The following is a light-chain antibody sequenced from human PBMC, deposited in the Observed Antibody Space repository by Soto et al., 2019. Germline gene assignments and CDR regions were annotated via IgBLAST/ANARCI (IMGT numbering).Light chain of an antibody. Sequence: QSVLTQSPSASGTLGQRVTISCSGSSSNIGTTTVNWYQQPPGTAPKLLIYSYNQRPSGVPDRFSGSKSGTSASLAISGLQSEDEADYYCAAWDDSLNGVLFGGGTKLTVL. CDR2: SYN. CDR1: SSNIGTTT. J-gene: IGLJ2*01. CDR3: AAWDDSLNGVL. V-gene: IGLV1-44*01.